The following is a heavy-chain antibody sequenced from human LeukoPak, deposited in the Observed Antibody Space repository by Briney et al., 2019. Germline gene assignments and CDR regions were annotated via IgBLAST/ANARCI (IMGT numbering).Heavy chain of an antibody. D-gene: IGHD1-1*01. CDR3: ARGSAWNPDY. CDR2: IRPDGSEG. V-gene: IGHV3-7*03. CDR1: AFTFSNYW. Sequence: GGSLRLSCAASAFTFSNYWMSWVRQAPGKGQEWVANIRPDGSEGNHVDSVKGRFTISRDNAKNSLYLQMNRLRAEDTAVYYCARGSAWNPDYWGQGTLVTVSS. J-gene: IGHJ4*02.